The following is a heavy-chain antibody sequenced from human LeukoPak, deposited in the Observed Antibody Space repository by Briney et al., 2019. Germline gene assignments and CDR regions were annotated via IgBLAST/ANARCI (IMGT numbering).Heavy chain of an antibody. D-gene: IGHD5-12*01. CDR2: IRYDGSTI. Sequence: GGSLRLSCAASGFTFSDYGMHWVRQAPGKGLEWVAVIRYDGSTIYYADSVKGRFTISRDDSKKTLYLQMDSLRAEDTAVYYCARAYSRESGYDFVFGYWGQGTLVTVSS. CDR3: ARAYSRESGYDFVFGY. V-gene: IGHV3-33*01. J-gene: IGHJ4*02. CDR1: GFTFSDYG.